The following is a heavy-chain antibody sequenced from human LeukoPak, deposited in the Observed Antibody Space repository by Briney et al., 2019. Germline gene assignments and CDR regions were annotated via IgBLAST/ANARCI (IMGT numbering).Heavy chain of an antibody. Sequence: GGSLRLSCAASGFTFSSYWMSWVRQAPGKGLEWVANIKQDGSEKYYVDSVKGRFTISRDNAKNSLYLQMNSLRAEDTAVYYCGRGDCSSTSGYLGFDNGGQEPLVTVS. V-gene: IGHV3-7*04. CDR1: GFTFSSYW. J-gene: IGHJ4*02. CDR3: GRGDCSSTSGYLGFDN. D-gene: IGHD2-2*01. CDR2: IKQDGSEK.